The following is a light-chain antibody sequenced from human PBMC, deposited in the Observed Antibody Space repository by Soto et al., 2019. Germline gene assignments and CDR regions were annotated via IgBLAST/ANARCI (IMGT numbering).Light chain of an antibody. CDR1: SSDVGLYNL. J-gene: IGLJ2*01. Sequence: QSALTQPPSVAGSPGQSITISCTGTSSDVGLYNLVSWYQQHPGKAPKFMIYEVNKRSSGISFRFSGSKSGNTASLTISGLQAEDEADYYCCSYAASGSLLFGGGTKLTVL. CDR2: EVN. V-gene: IGLV2-23*02. CDR3: CSYAASGSLL.